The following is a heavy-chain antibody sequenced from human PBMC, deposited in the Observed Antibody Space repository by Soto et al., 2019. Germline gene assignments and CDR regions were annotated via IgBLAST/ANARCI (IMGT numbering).Heavy chain of an antibody. CDR2: IYPGDSDT. V-gene: IGHV5-51*01. CDR3: ARHRERYYYYMDV. CDR1: GYSFTSYW. Sequence: XASLKISCKGSGYSFTSYWIVWVRQMPGKGLEWMGIIYPGDSDTRYSPSFQGQVTISADKSISTAYLQWSSLKASDTAMYYCARHRERYYYYMDVWGKGTTVTVS. J-gene: IGHJ6*03.